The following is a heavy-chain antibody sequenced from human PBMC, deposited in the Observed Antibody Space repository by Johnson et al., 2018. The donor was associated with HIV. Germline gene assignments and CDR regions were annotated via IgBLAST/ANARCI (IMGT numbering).Heavy chain of an antibody. Sequence: VQLVESGGGLVKPGVSLRLSCVASGFIFSNAGMSWVRQAPGKGLEWVSSIGGSGTNTYYADSVKGRFTISRDNSENTLYLQMNSLRAEDTALYYCAKSSPAAARFRLGSAFDIWGQGTMVTVSS. J-gene: IGHJ3*02. CDR2: IGGSGTNT. CDR3: AKSSPAAARFRLGSAFDI. D-gene: IGHD6-6*01. CDR1: GFIFSNAG. V-gene: IGHV3-23*04.